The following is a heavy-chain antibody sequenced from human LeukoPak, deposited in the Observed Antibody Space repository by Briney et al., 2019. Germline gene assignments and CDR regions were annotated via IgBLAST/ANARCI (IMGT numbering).Heavy chain of an antibody. J-gene: IGHJ3*02. V-gene: IGHV4-39*01. Sequence: SETLSLTCTVSGGSISSSSYYWGWIRQPPGKGREWIESIYYSGSTYYNPSLKSRVTISVDTSKNQFSLKLSSVTAADTAVYYCAKGRGRWELVAAFDIWGQGTMVTVSS. D-gene: IGHD1-26*01. CDR1: GGSISSSSYY. CDR3: AKGRGRWELVAAFDI. CDR2: IYYSGST.